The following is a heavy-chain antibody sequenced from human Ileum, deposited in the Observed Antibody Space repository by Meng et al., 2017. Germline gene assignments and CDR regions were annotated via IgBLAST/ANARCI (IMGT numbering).Heavy chain of an antibody. D-gene: IGHD1/OR15-1a*01. J-gene: IGHJ6*02. CDR2: INTDGNYR. V-gene: IGHV3-74*01. Sequence: GESLKISCAASGFTFSSYWLHWVRQVPGKRLVWVSRINTDGNYRNYTDSVKGRFTISRDNAKNTLYLQMNSLRAEDTAVYYCVRDSWMNNHYYGMDVWGQGNTVTGAS. CDR3: VRDSWMNNHYYGMDV. CDR1: GFTFSSYW.